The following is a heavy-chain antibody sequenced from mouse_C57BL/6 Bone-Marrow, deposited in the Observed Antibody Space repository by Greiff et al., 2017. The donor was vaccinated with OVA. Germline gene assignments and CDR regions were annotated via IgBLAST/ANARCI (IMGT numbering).Heavy chain of an antibody. CDR3: TTFITTDFYFDY. Sequence: EVQLQQSGAELVRPGASVKLSCTASGFNIKDCYMHWVQQRPEQGLEWIGRIDPEDGDTEYDPKFQGKATMTADTSSNTADLQLSSLTSEDTAVYYWTTFITTDFYFDYWGQGTTLTVSS. CDR2: IDPEDGDT. V-gene: IGHV14-1*01. J-gene: IGHJ2*01. D-gene: IGHD1-1*01. CDR1: GFNIKDCY.